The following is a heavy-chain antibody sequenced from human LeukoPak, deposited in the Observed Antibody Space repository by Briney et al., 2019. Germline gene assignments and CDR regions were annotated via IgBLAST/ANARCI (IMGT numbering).Heavy chain of an antibody. D-gene: IGHD6-13*01. V-gene: IGHV1-69*13. Sequence: SVKVSCKASGGTFSSYAISWVRQAPGQGLEWMGGIIPIFGTANYAQKFQGRVTITADESTSTAYMELSSLRSEDTAVYYCARDPGNVAAAERGYGMGVWGKGTTVTVSS. CDR3: ARDPGNVAAAERGYGMGV. CDR2: IIPIFGTA. CDR1: GGTFSSYA. J-gene: IGHJ6*04.